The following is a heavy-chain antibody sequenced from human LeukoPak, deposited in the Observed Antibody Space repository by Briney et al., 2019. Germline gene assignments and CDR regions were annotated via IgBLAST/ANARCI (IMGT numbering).Heavy chain of an antibody. CDR2: ISSSGSTI. V-gene: IGHV3-48*03. CDR3: AIVYGDSIDY. Sequence: GGSLRLSCAASGFTFSSYEMNWVRQAPGKGLEWVSYISSSGSTIYYADSVKGRFTISRDNAKNSLYLQMNSLRAEDTAVYYCAIVYGDSIDYWGQGALVTVSS. J-gene: IGHJ4*02. CDR1: GFTFSSYE. D-gene: IGHD4-17*01.